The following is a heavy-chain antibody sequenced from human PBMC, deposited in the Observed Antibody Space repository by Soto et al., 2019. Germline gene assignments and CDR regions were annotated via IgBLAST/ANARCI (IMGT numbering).Heavy chain of an antibody. CDR2: ISASKGNT. J-gene: IGHJ4*02. CDR3: ARVPDCGDYVVRENHPPVF. V-gene: IGHV1-18*01. CDR1: GYTFTFYG. Sequence: ASVKVSCKASGYTFTFYGITWVRQAPGQGLEWMGWISASKGNTNYAQKFQDRFTMTTDTSTGTAYMELRRLNSDDTAVYYCARVPDCGDYVVRENHPPVFWGQGTLVTVSS. D-gene: IGHD4-17*01.